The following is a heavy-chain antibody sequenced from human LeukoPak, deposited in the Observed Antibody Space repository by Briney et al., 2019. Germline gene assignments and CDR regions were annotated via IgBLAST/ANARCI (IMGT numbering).Heavy chain of an antibody. Sequence: GGSLRLSCAASGFTFSDYYMSWIRQAPGKGLEWVSYISSSGSTIYYADSVKGRFTISRDNNDNLLYLEMTSLRPEDTATYYCAGNFYDGSGYPTFDYWGQGALVTVSS. D-gene: IGHD3-22*01. CDR3: AGNFYDGSGYPTFDY. CDR2: ISSSGSTI. V-gene: IGHV3-11*04. CDR1: GFTFSDYY. J-gene: IGHJ4*02.